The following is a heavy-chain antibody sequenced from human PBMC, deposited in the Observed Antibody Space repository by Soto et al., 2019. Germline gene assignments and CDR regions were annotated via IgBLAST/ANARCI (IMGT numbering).Heavy chain of an antibody. J-gene: IGHJ3*02. V-gene: IGHV3-11*01. CDR2: ISGANYTI. D-gene: IGHD3-16*01. CDR3: ARVGDVGTFDI. Sequence: QVQLVESGGGLVEPGGSLRLSCAASGFPFSDYYMTWIRQAPGKGLEWVSYISGANYTIFFADSVKGRFTISRDNTRNSLFLQMNGLRADDTAIYYCARVGDVGTFDIWGQGTMVTVSS. CDR1: GFPFSDYY.